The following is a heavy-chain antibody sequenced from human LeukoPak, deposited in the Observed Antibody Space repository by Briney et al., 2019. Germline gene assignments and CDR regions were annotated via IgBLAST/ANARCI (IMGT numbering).Heavy chain of an antibody. J-gene: IGHJ4*02. D-gene: IGHD6-13*01. Sequence: SETLSLTCAVYGGSFSGYYWSWIRQPPGKGLEWIREINHSGSTNYNPSLKSRVTISVDTSKNQFSLKLSSVTAADTAVYYCARGRLRAAGTPGYFDYWGQGTLVTVSS. CDR3: ARGRLRAAGTPGYFDY. CDR2: INHSGST. V-gene: IGHV4-34*01. CDR1: GGSFSGYY.